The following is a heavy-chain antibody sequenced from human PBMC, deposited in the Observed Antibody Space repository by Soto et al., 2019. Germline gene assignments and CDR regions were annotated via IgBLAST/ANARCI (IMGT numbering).Heavy chain of an antibody. CDR3: AGHLTTAASLDY. Sequence: VQLVESGGGVIQPGGSLRLSCAASGFTVSNNHMTWVRQAAGKGLELVSFVHGGGSTSYADPVKGRFTISRDNSNNTLYLQMDSLRAEDTAIYYCAGHLTTAASLDYWGRGTLVTVSS. CDR2: VHGGGST. CDR1: GFTVSNNH. V-gene: IGHV3-53*01. D-gene: IGHD3-9*01. J-gene: IGHJ4*02.